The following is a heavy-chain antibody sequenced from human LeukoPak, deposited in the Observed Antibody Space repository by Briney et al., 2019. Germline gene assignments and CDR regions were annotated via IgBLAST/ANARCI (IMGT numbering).Heavy chain of an antibody. Sequence: GGSLRLSCAASGFTFSKYWMTWVRQAPGKGLEWVANIKDDGSDENYVDSVKGRFTISRDNPKNSLYLQMNSLRAEDTAVYYCARDRGRDTFDYWGQGTQVTVSS. CDR3: ARDRGRDTFDY. D-gene: IGHD5-12*01. CDR2: IKDDGSDE. J-gene: IGHJ4*02. CDR1: GFTFSKYW. V-gene: IGHV3-7*04.